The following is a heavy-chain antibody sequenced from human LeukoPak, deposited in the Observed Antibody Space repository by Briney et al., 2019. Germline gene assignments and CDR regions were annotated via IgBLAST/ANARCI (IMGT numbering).Heavy chain of an antibody. Sequence: GGSLRLSCAASGFTVSSNYMSWVRQAPGKGLEWVSVIYSGGSTYYADSVKGRFTISRDNSKNTLYLQMNSLRAEDTAVYYCARGMVITGTTAYYFDYWGQGTLVTVSS. CDR1: GFTVSSNY. D-gene: IGHD1-7*01. J-gene: IGHJ4*02. V-gene: IGHV3-53*01. CDR3: ARGMVITGTTAYYFDY. CDR2: IYSGGST.